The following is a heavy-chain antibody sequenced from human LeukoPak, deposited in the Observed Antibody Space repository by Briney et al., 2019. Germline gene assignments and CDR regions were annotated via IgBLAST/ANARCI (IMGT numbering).Heavy chain of an antibody. CDR2: INSDGSST. J-gene: IGHJ4*02. D-gene: IGHD3-3*01. CDR1: GFTFSSYW. Sequence: PGGSLRLSCAASGFTFSSYWMHWVRQAPGKGLVWVSRINSDGSSTSYADSVKGRFTISRDNAKNTLYRQMNSLRAEDTAVYYCARGVNDFWSGSDFDYWGQGTLVTVSS. CDR3: ARGVNDFWSGSDFDY. V-gene: IGHV3-74*01.